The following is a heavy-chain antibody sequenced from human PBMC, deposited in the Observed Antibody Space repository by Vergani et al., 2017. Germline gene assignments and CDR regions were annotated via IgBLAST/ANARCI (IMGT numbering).Heavy chain of an antibody. CDR1: GYSFTSYW. CDR2: IYPGDSDT. CDR3: ARHRGWGLVVVAPTPWYYYYGMDV. J-gene: IGHJ6*02. Sequence: EVQLVQSGAEVKKPGESLKISCKGSGYSFTSYWIGWVRQMPGKGLEWMGIIYPGDSDTRYSPSFQGQVTISADKSISTAYLQWSSLKASDTAMYYCARHRGWGLVVVAPTPWYYYYGMDVWGQGTTVTVSS. D-gene: IGHD2-15*01. V-gene: IGHV5-51*01.